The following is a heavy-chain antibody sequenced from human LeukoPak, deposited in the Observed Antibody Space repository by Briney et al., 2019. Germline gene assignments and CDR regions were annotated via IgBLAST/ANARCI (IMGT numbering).Heavy chain of an antibody. CDR2: ISAYNGNT. D-gene: IGHD2-2*01. V-gene: IGHV1-18*04. Sequence: ASVKVSCKASGYTFTSYGISWVRQAPGHRLEWMGWISAYNGNTNYAQKLQGRVTMTTDTSPSTAYMELRSLRSDAAAVYYCARDRGAVVPAAPDWFDPWGQGTLVTVSS. J-gene: IGHJ5*02. CDR3: ARDRGAVVPAAPDWFDP. CDR1: GYTFTSYG.